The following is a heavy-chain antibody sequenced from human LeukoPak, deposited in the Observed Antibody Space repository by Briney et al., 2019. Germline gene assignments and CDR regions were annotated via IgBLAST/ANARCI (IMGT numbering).Heavy chain of an antibody. Sequence: GGSLRLSCAASGFTFSTYWMSWVRQAPGKGLEWVANIKQDGSEKYYVDSVKGRFTISRDNAKNSLDLQMNSLRAEDTAVYYCARDKSYGDSADYWGQGTLVTVSS. CDR1: GFTFSTYW. D-gene: IGHD4-17*01. CDR2: IKQDGSEK. CDR3: ARDKSYGDSADY. J-gene: IGHJ4*02. V-gene: IGHV3-7*01.